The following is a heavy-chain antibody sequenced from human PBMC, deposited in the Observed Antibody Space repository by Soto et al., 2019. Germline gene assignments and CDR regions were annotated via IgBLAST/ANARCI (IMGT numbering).Heavy chain of an antibody. CDR2: ISGSGGST. Sequence: EVQLLESGGGLVQPGGSLRLSCAASGFTFSSYAMSWVRQAPGKGLEWVSAISGSGGSTYYADSVKGRFTISRDNPKNTLYLQINSLRAEDTAVYYCAKDLGSLDEYFQHWGQGTLVTVSS. CDR1: GFTFSSYA. J-gene: IGHJ1*01. CDR3: AKDLGSLDEYFQH. V-gene: IGHV3-23*01. D-gene: IGHD1-26*01.